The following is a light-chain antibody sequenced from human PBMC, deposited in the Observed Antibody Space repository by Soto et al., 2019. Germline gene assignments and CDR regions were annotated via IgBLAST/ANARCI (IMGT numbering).Light chain of an antibody. J-gene: IGLJ1*01. CDR1: SADVSSSNF. CDR2: DVS. CDR3: TSYRRGPLYV. V-gene: IGLV2-14*03. Sequence: QSVLNQPASVSGSPGQSITISCTGISADVSSSNFVSWYQHRPGKAPSLILYDVSHRPSGVSNRFSGSKAGDTASLTISGLQLEDEADYYCTSYRRGPLYVFGTGTKVTVL.